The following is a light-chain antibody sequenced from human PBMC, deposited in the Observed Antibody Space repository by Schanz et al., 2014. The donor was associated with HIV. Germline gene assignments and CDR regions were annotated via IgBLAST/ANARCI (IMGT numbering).Light chain of an antibody. CDR3: AAWDDSLKGVI. Sequence: QFVLTQAPSASGTPGQRVTISCSGSSSNIRINTVNWYQQFPGTAPKLLIYSNSRRPSGVPDRFSGSKSGTSASLAISGLQSADEAEYYCAAWDDSLKGVIFGGGTKLTVL. CDR1: SSNIRINT. V-gene: IGLV1-44*01. CDR2: SNS. J-gene: IGLJ2*01.